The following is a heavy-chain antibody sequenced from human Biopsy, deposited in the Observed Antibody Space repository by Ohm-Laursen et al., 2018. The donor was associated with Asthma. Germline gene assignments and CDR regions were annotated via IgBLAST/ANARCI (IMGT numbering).Heavy chain of an antibody. CDR2: INTNTGNP. Sequence: SVKVSFKASGYTVTRYAINWVRQAPGQGLEWMGWINTNTGNPTYAQGFTGRFVFSLDTSVNTAHLQINSLKAEDTAVYYCARMISYYHEMRAPFFDYWGQGTLVTVSS. J-gene: IGHJ4*02. D-gene: IGHD3-22*01. CDR3: ARMISYYHEMRAPFFDY. V-gene: IGHV7-4-1*02. CDR1: GYTVTRYA.